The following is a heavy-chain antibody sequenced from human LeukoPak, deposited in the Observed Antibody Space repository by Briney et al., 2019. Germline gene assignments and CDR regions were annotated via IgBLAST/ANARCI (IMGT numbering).Heavy chain of an antibody. V-gene: IGHV3-15*01. D-gene: IGHD1/OR15-1a*01. CDR3: TTRYNWNNGVTFDY. J-gene: IGHJ4*02. CDR2: IKSKTDGGTT. CDR1: GFTFSNAW. Sequence: NPGGSLRLSCAASGFTFSNAWMSWVRQAPGKGLEWVGRIKSKTDGGTTDYAAPVKGIFTISRGDSKNTLYLQMNSLKTEDTAVYYCTTRYNWNNGVTFDYWGQGTLVTVSS.